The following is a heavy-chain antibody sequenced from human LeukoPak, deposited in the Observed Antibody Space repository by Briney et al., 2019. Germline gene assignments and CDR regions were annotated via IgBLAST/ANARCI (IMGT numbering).Heavy chain of an antibody. CDR2: FDPEDGET. Sequence: ASVKVSRKVSGYTLAELSMHWVRQAPGKGLEWMGGFDPEDGETIYAQKFQGRVTMTEDTSTDTAYMELSSLRSEDTAVYYCATYHAYYYYGMDVWGQGTTVTVSS. CDR3: ATYHAYYYYGMDV. D-gene: IGHD1-14*01. J-gene: IGHJ6*02. V-gene: IGHV1-24*01. CDR1: GYTLAELS.